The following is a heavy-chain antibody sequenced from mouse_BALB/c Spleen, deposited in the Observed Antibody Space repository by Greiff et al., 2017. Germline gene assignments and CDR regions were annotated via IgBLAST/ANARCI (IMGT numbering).Heavy chain of an antibody. Sequence: EVKVVESGGGLVQPGGSRKLSCAASGFTFSSFGMHWVRQAPEKGLEWVAYISSGSSTIYYADTVKGRFTISRDNPKNTLFLQMTSLRSEDTAMYYCARPVKGDAMDYWGQGTSVTVSS. CDR2: ISSGSSTI. CDR3: ARPVKGDAMDY. V-gene: IGHV5-17*02. J-gene: IGHJ4*01. CDR1: GFTFSSFG.